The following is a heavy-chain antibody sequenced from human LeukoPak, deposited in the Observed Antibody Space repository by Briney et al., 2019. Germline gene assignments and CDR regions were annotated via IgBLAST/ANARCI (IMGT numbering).Heavy chain of an antibody. CDR2: IKQDGSEK. J-gene: IGHJ4*02. Sequence: GGSLRLSCAASGFTFSSYWMSWVRQAPGKGLEWVANIKQDGSEKYYVDSVKGRFTISRDNAKNSLYLQMDSLRAEDTAVYYCARDLMGIAYRGAFYYWGQGTLVTVSS. V-gene: IGHV3-7*01. CDR1: GFTFSSYW. D-gene: IGHD6-13*01. CDR3: ARDLMGIAYRGAFYY.